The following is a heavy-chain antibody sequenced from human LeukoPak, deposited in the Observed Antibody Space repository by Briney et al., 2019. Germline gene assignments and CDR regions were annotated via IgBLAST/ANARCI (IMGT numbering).Heavy chain of an antibody. Sequence: GGSLRLSCAASGFTFSSYAMSWVRQAPGQGLELVSAISGSGGSTYYADSVKGRFTISRDNSKNTLYLQMNSLRAEDTAVYYCAKDPGGSYGARFDYWGQGTLVTVSS. CDR3: AKDPGGSYGARFDY. V-gene: IGHV3-23*01. CDR2: ISGSGGST. J-gene: IGHJ4*02. D-gene: IGHD1-26*01. CDR1: GFTFSSYA.